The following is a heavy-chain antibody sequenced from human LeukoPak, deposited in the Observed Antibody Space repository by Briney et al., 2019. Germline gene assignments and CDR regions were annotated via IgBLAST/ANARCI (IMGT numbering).Heavy chain of an antibody. V-gene: IGHV4-61*03. Sequence: PSETLSLTCTVSGGSVSSGRYYWSWIRRTPGKGLEWIGYIYYTGSTNYNPSLKSRVTILLDTSKNHFSLKLRPVTAADTAVYYCASPGPDYGDYAYRYWGQGTLVTVSS. CDR1: GGSVSSGRYY. J-gene: IGHJ4*02. D-gene: IGHD4-17*01. CDR2: IYYTGST. CDR3: ASPGPDYGDYAYRY.